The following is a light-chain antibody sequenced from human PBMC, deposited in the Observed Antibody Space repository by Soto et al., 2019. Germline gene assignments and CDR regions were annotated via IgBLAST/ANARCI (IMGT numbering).Light chain of an antibody. V-gene: IGLV1-51*01. CDR1: KSNIENNY. CDR2: DNN. CDR3: GTWDGTLNTFV. J-gene: IGLJ1*01. Sequence: QSVLTQPPSMSAAPGQKVTISCSGSKSNIENNYVSWYQQFPGTAPKLLIYDNNKRPSGIPDRFSGSKSGTSATLGITGLQTGDEADFYCGTWDGTLNTFVFGSGTKVTVL.